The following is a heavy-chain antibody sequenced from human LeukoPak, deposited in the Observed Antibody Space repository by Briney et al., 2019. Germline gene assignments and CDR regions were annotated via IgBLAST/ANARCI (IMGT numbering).Heavy chain of an antibody. CDR2: IGISSGNT. CDR3: ARDHRYAFDN. Sequence: GGSLRLSCAASGFNFIDYSMNWVRQAPGKGLEWISYIGISSGNTKYADSVKGRFTISRDKARNALYLQMNSLRVEDTAVYYCARDHRYAFDNWGHGTLVTVSS. CDR1: GFNFIDYS. D-gene: IGHD5-12*01. J-gene: IGHJ4*01. V-gene: IGHV3-48*01.